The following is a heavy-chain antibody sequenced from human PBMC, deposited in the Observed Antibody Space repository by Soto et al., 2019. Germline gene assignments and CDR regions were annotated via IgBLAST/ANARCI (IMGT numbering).Heavy chain of an antibody. J-gene: IGHJ6*02. CDR2: IFYAGAT. CDR1: VGSFSGYY. V-gene: IGHV4-59*01. Sequence: PSETLSLTCTVSVGSFSGYYWSWMRQPPGKGLEWLGYIFYAGATLYNPSVQSRVSITVDTSKNQFSLKLSSVTAADTAVYYCTRHAIIPKLLYGMDVWGQGTTVTVSS. CDR3: TRHAIIPKLLYGMDV. D-gene: IGHD2-15*01.